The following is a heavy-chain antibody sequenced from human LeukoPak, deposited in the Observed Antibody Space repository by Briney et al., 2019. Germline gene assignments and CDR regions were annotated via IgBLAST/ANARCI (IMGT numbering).Heavy chain of an antibody. CDR3: TRVHGGYPFDS. D-gene: IGHD2-15*01. CDR1: GFTFSSYS. Sequence: GGSLRLSCAASGFTFSSYSITWVRQAPGQGLEWVSSISSSSSYIYYADSVKGRFTISRDNAKNSLYLQMNSLRAEDTAVYYCTRVHGGYPFDSWGQGTLVTVSS. J-gene: IGHJ4*02. CDR2: ISSSSSYI. V-gene: IGHV3-21*01.